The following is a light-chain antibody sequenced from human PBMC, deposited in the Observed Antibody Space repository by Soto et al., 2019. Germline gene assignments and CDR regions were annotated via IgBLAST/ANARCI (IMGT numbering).Light chain of an antibody. CDR2: RNN. V-gene: IGLV1-40*01. CDR3: QSYDGSLSGWGV. Sequence: QSVLTQPPSVSGAPGQRVTISCTGTSSNIGAGYDVYWYQQLPGTAPKLLIYRNNNRPSGVPDRFSGSKSGTSASLAITGLQAEDEADYYGQSYDGSLSGWGVFGGGTQLTVL. J-gene: IGLJ2*01. CDR1: SSNIGAGYD.